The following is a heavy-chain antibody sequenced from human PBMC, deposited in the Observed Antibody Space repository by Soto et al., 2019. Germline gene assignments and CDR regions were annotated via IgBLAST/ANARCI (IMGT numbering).Heavy chain of an antibody. CDR2: IYYSGST. Sequence: SETLSLTCTVSGGSISSSSYYWGWIRQPPGKGLEWIGSIYYSGSTYYNPPLKSRVTISVDTSKNQFSLKLSSVTAADTAVYYCARQGLVVTAINWFDPWGQGTLVTVSS. CDR3: ARQGLVVTAINWFDP. CDR1: GGSISSSSYY. J-gene: IGHJ5*02. D-gene: IGHD2-21*02. V-gene: IGHV4-39*01.